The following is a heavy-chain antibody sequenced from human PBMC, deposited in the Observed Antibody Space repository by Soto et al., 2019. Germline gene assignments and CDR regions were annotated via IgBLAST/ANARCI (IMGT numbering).Heavy chain of an antibody. CDR1: GFTFSSYA. Sequence: EVQLLESGGGLVQPGGSLRLSCAASGFTFSSYAMSWVHQAPGKGLEWVSAISGSGGSTYYADSVKGRFTISRDNSKNTLYLQMNSLRAEDTAVYYCAKLAAANKMYYYYGMDVWGQGTTVTVSS. D-gene: IGHD6-13*01. CDR3: AKLAAANKMYYYYGMDV. CDR2: ISGSGGST. V-gene: IGHV3-23*01. J-gene: IGHJ6*02.